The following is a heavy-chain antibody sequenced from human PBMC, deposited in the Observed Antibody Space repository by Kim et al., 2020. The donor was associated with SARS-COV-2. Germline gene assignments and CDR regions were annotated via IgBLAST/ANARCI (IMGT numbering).Heavy chain of an antibody. J-gene: IGHJ4*02. CDR3: ARDQRSYGSGSYYMV. V-gene: IGHV4-31*03. CDR2: IYYSGST. CDR1: GGSISSGGYY. Sequence: SETLSLTCTVSGGSISSGGYYWSWIRQHPGKGLEWIGYIYYSGSTYYNPSLKSRVTISVDTSKNQLSLKLSSVTAADTAVYYCARDQRSYGSGSYYMVWGQGTLVTVSS. D-gene: IGHD3-10*01.